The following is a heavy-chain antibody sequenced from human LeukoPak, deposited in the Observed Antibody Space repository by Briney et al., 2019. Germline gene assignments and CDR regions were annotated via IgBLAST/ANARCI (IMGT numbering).Heavy chain of an antibody. Sequence: SETLSLTCAVYGGSSSGYYWSWIRQPPGKGLEWIGEINHSGSTNYNPSLKSRVTISVDTSKNQFSLKLSSVSAADTAVYYCASVSLPXXXRGWYERSALNTPDVWGKGTTVTVSS. J-gene: IGHJ6*04. CDR2: INHSGST. CDR3: ASVSLPXXXRGWYERSALNTPDV. CDR1: GGSSSGYY. V-gene: IGHV4-34*01. D-gene: IGHD6-19*01.